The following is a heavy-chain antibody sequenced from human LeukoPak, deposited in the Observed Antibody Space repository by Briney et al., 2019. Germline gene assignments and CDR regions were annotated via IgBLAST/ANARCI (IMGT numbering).Heavy chain of an antibody. CDR1: GGSMSSSTYY. J-gene: IGHJ4*02. CDR2: IYYSGST. V-gene: IGHV4-39*01. D-gene: IGHD3-22*01. CDR3: ARQGDSSGYNESPWGY. Sequence: PSETLSLTCTVSGGSMSSSTYYWGWIRQPPGKGLEWIGTIYYSGSTHYNPSLKSRVTISVDTSKNQFSLKLSSVTAADTAMYYCARQGDSSGYNESPWGYWGQGTLVTVSS.